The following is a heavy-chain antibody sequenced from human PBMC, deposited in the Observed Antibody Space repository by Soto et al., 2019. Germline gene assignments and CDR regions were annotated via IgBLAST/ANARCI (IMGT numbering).Heavy chain of an antibody. J-gene: IGHJ4*01. CDR3: ARGHYFGSGSTD. CDR1: GDSISGGGFS. D-gene: IGHD3-10*01. V-gene: IGHV4-30-2*06. CDR2: IYPSGTS. Sequence: SETLSLTCAVSGDSISGGGFSWNWIRQSPGKGLEWIGYIYPSGTSYYNPSLKSRVTISVDKSQNQFSLRLSSMTAAYTAVYYCARGHYFGSGSTDWGHGTLVTVSS.